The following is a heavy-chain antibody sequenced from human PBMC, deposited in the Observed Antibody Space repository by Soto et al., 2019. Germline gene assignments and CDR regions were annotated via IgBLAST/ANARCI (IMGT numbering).Heavy chain of an antibody. CDR1: GYSFTNYL. Sequence: GESLKISRKGSGYSFTNYLLGCVRQMPGKGLEWMVMIYPDDSDTKYSPSFQGQVTFSADKSINTAYLQWSSLKASDTAIYYCARLEWLSLAAWFDPWGQGTLVNVSS. J-gene: IGHJ5*02. V-gene: IGHV5-51*01. CDR3: ARLEWLSLAAWFDP. D-gene: IGHD3-3*01. CDR2: IYPDDSDT.